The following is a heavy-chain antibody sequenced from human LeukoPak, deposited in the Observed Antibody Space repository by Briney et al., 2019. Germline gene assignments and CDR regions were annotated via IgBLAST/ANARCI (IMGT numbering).Heavy chain of an antibody. Sequence: GSLRLSCAASGFTFSSYAMSWVRQPPGKGLEWIGYIYYSGSTNYNPSLKSRVTISVDTSKNQFSLKLSSVTAADTAVYYCARAALGGFTYYLDYWGQGTLVTVSS. J-gene: IGHJ4*02. CDR2: IYYSGST. CDR1: GFTFSSYA. CDR3: ARAALGGFTYYLDY. V-gene: IGHV4-59*01. D-gene: IGHD3-16*01.